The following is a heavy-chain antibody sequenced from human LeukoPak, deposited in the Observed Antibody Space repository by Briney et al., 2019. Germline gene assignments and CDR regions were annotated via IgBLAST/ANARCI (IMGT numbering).Heavy chain of an antibody. D-gene: IGHD1-7*01. CDR1: GFTFSSYA. CDR2: ISGSGGST. CDR3: AKDTSITGTTPYYYYYYGMDV. Sequence: PGGSLRLSCAASGFTFSSYAMSWVRQAPGKGLEWVSAISGSGGSTYYADSVKGRFTISRDNSKNTLYLQMDSLRAEDTAVYYCAKDTSITGTTPYYYYYYGMDVWGQGTTVTVSS. J-gene: IGHJ6*02. V-gene: IGHV3-23*01.